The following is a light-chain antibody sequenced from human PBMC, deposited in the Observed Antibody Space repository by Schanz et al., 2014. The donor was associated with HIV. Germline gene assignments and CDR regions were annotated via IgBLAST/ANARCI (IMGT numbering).Light chain of an antibody. CDR2: EVS. J-gene: IGLJ1*01. CDR1: SSDLGDYNR. V-gene: IGLV2-18*02. Sequence: QSALTQPPSVSGSPGQSVTISCTGTSSDLGDYNRVSWYQQPPGTAPKLIIYEVSNRPSGVPDRFSGSKSGNTASLTIFDLQPEDEADYYCGALSTSDAPVFGTGTKLTVL. CDR3: GALSTSDAPV.